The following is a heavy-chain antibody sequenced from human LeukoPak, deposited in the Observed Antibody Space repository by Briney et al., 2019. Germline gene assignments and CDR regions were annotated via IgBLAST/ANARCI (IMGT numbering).Heavy chain of an antibody. CDR2: IIPIFGTA. J-gene: IGHJ3*02. CDR1: GYTFTSYG. Sequence: SVKVSCKASGYTFTSYGISWVRQAPGQGLEWMGGIIPIFGTANYAQKFQGRVTITADETTSTAYMELSSLRSEDTAVYYCARAATSGYSIQSDAFDIWGQGTMVTVSS. V-gene: IGHV1-69*13. D-gene: IGHD6-13*01. CDR3: ARAATSGYSIQSDAFDI.